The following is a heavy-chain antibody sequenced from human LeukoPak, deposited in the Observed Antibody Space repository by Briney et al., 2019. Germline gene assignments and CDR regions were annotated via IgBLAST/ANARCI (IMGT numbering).Heavy chain of an antibody. J-gene: IGHJ4*02. CDR3: ARGDRTGWSDY. D-gene: IGHD6-19*01. CDR1: GGSISSSNW. Sequence: NASETLSLTCAVSGGSISSSNWWSWVRQPPGKGLEWIGEVYHSGSTNYNPSLKSRVTISVDTSKNQFSLKLSSVTAADTAVYYCARGDRTGWSDYWGQGTLVTVSS. CDR2: VYHSGST. V-gene: IGHV4-4*02.